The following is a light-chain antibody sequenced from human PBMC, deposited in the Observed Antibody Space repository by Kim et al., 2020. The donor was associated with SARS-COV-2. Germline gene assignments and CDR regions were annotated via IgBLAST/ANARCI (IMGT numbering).Light chain of an antibody. V-gene: IGKV1-39*01. CDR1: QNITSY. CDR3: QQSYGSPFT. Sequence: DIQMTQSPSSLSASVGDRVTITCRASQNITSYLNWYQQKPGKAPKLLIYGASSLQSGVPSRFSGSDSGTDFTLTISSLQPEDFATYYCQQSYGSPFTFGPGTKVDIK. CDR2: GAS. J-gene: IGKJ3*01.